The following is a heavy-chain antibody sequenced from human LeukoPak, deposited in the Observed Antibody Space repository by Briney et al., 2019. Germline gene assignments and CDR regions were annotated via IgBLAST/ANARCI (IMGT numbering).Heavy chain of an antibody. D-gene: IGHD4-17*01. Sequence: GGSLRLSCAASGFSITDHYMDWVRQAPGKGLEWVGRTRNKPNGYTTDYGTSVKGRFTISRDDSENSLYLQMNSLKTEDTAVYYCTRVRHGDYFDYWGQGTLVTVSS. CDR1: GFSITDHY. J-gene: IGHJ4*02. CDR3: TRVRHGDYFDY. V-gene: IGHV3-72*01. CDR2: TRNKPNGYTT.